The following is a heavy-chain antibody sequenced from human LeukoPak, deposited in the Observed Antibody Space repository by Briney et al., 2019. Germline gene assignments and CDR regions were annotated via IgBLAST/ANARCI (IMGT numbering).Heavy chain of an antibody. Sequence: PSETLSLTCTVSGGSVSTIAYYWGWIRPPPGKGLEYLGYIYNGEATYYNPPLKSRVTISVDTSKNQFSLRLTSVTAADTAVYYCVRLVGVPPAGHNWGQGTLDSVSS. CDR3: VRLVGVPPAGHN. CDR1: GGSVSTIAYY. V-gene: IGHV4-39*01. D-gene: IGHD2-2*01. J-gene: IGHJ4*02. CDR2: IYNGEAT.